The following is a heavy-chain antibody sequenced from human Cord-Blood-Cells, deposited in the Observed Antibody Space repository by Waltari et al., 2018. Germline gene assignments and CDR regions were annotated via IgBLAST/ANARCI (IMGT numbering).Heavy chain of an antibody. CDR1: GGTFSSYT. J-gene: IGHJ5*02. CDR2: IIPILGIA. CDR3: ARVNGDYNWFDP. Sequence: QVQLVQSGAEVKKPGSSVKVSCKASGGTFSSYTISWVRQAPGQGLEWMGRIIPILGIANDAQKFQGRVTITADKSTSTAYMELSSLGYEDTAVYYCARVNGDYNWFDPWGQGTLVTVSS. V-gene: IGHV1-69*02. D-gene: IGHD4-17*01.